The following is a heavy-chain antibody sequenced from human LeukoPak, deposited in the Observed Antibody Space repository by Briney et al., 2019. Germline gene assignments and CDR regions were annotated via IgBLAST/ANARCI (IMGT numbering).Heavy chain of an antibody. CDR2: IYSGGST. D-gene: IGHD2-15*01. CDR1: GFTVSSNY. J-gene: IGHJ3*02. CDR3: ARLGYCSGGSCYPGAFDI. V-gene: IGHV3-53*01. Sequence: GGSLRLSCAASGFTVSSNYMSWVRQAPGKGPEWVSVIYSGGSTYYADSVKGRFTISRDNSKNTLYLQMNSLKAEDTAVYYCARLGYCSGGSCYPGAFDIWGQGTMVTVSS.